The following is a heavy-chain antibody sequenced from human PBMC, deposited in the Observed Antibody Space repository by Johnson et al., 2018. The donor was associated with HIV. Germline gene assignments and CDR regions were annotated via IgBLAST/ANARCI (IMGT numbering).Heavy chain of an antibody. J-gene: IGHJ3*01. CDR2: ISNSGSTI. CDR3: AKYDRFAFDV. V-gene: IGHV3-11*01. CDR1: GFTFSDYY. Sequence: QVQVVESGGGLVKPGGSLRLSCAASGFTFSDYYMSWIRQAPAKGLEWISYISNSGSTIYYADSVKGRFTISRDNGRNSLYLQMNNLRAEDTAVYFCAKYDRFAFDVWGQGTMVTVSS. D-gene: IGHD3-16*01.